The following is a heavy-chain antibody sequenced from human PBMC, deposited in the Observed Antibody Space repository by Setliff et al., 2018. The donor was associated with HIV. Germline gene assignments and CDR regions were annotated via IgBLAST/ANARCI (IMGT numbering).Heavy chain of an antibody. CDR3: ASEAQYSRIWSVMRVSWFDS. CDR1: GDSISSHY. V-gene: IGHV4-59*11. J-gene: IGHJ5*01. CDR2: IYHSGST. Sequence: PSEPLSLTCTVYGDSISSHYWNWIRQPPGKALEWIGEIYHSGSTNYNPSLKSRATISVDKSKNKFYLNLRSVTAADTAVYYCASEAQYSRIWSVMRVSWFDSWGQGTPVTVSS. D-gene: IGHD6-6*01.